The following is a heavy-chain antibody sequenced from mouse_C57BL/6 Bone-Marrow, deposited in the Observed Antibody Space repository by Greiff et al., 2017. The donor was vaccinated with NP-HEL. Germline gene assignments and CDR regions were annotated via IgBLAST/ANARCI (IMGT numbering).Heavy chain of an antibody. CDR1: GYTFTSYW. V-gene: IGHV1-55*01. CDR3: ARVVYYYEEAWFAY. J-gene: IGHJ3*01. Sequence: QVQLQQPGAELVKPGASVKMSCKASGYTFTSYWITWVKQRPGQGLEWIGDIYPGSGSTNYNEKFKSKATLTVDTSSSTAYMQLSSLTSEDSAVYYCARVVYYYEEAWFAYWGQGTLVTVPA. CDR2: IYPGSGST. D-gene: IGHD1-1*01.